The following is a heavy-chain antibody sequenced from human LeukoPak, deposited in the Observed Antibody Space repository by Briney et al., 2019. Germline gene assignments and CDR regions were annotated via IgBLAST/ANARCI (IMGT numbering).Heavy chain of an antibody. CDR1: GFTFSSYG. V-gene: IGHV3-30*02. D-gene: IGHD2/OR15-2a*01. CDR3: AKDVIVAFDY. CDR2: IRYDGSNK. J-gene: IGHJ4*02. Sequence: GGSLRLSCAASGFTFSSYGMHWVRQAPGKGLEWVAFIRYDGSNKYYADSVKGRFTISRDNSKDTLYLQMNSLRAEDTAVYYCAKDVIVAFDYWGQGTLVTVSS.